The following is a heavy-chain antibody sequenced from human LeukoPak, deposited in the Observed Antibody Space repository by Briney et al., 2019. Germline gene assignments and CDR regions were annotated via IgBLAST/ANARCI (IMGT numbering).Heavy chain of an antibody. CDR2: INHSGST. Sequence: NPSETLSLTCAVYGGSFSGYYWSWIRQPPGKGLEWIGEINHSGSTNYNPSLKSRVTISVDTSKNQFSLKLSSVTAADTAVYYCARGGYYYDSSGYSTDFDYWGQGTLVTVSS. J-gene: IGHJ4*02. CDR1: GGSFSGYY. V-gene: IGHV4-34*01. CDR3: ARGGYYYDSSGYSTDFDY. D-gene: IGHD3-22*01.